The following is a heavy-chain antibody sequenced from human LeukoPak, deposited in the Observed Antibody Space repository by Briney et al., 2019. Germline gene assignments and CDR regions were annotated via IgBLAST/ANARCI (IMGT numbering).Heavy chain of an antibody. CDR1: GYTFTSYY. D-gene: IGHD3-22*01. CDR2: INPSGGST. J-gene: IGHJ4*02. V-gene: IGHV1-46*01. Sequence: GASVKVSCKASGYTFTSYYMHWVRQAPGQGLEWMGIINPSGGSTSYAQKFQGRVTMTRDMSTSTVYMELSRLRSDDTAVYYCARDQSITSYYYDSSGYPGPFDYWGQGTLVTVSS. CDR3: ARDQSITSYYYDSSGYPGPFDY.